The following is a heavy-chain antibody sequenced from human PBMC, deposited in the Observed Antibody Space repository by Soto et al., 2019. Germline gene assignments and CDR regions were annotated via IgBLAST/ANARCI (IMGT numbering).Heavy chain of an antibody. V-gene: IGHV4-39*01. CDR1: GGSISSSSYY. CDR3: ARLSSKTDAFDI. J-gene: IGHJ3*02. CDR2: IYYSGST. Sequence: SETLSLTCTVSGGSISSSSYYWGWIRQPPGKGLEWIGGIYYSGSTYYNPSLKSRVTISVDTSKNQFSLKLSSVTAADTAVYYCARLSSKTDAFDIWGQGTMVTVSS.